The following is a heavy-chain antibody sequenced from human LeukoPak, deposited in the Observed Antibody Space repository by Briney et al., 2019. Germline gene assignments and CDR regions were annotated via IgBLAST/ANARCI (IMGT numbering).Heavy chain of an antibody. CDR3: ARRGGTWWLDY. CDR1: GYSYTSYW. V-gene: IGHV5-51*01. Sequence: GESVKISCKGSGYSYTSYWIGGVRQMPGKAVEWMGIIYLGDSDIKYSPSYQGQVTISVNKSISTAYLQWSSRKASDTAMYFCARRGGTWWLDYWGQGTLVTVSS. CDR2: IYLGDSDI. J-gene: IGHJ4*02. D-gene: IGHD2-15*01.